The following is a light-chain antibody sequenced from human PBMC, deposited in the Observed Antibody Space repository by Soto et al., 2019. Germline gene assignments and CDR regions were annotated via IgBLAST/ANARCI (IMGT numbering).Light chain of an antibody. CDR2: EVN. J-gene: IGLJ3*02. V-gene: IGLV1-40*01. CDR1: STNIGAGYG. CDR3: SSFTRTNTWV. Sequence: QAVLTQPPSVSGAPGQRVSISCTGSSTNIGAGYGVHWYQQRPGTAPKLMFYEVNKRPSGVSNRFSASKSGNTASLTISGLQPEDEADYYCSSFTRTNTWVFGGGTKLTVL.